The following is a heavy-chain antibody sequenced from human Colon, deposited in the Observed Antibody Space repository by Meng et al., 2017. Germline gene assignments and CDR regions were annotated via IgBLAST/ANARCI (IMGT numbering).Heavy chain of an antibody. CDR1: GSTFSDFC. CDR3: ARDLHIAAANY. CDR2: IIGDGSAR. D-gene: IGHD6-13*01. J-gene: IGHJ4*02. V-gene: IGHV3-74*01. Sequence: EVEMVGAGGASLSPGWRLRHTCRASGSTFSDFCMHCVRQAPGKGLGWVSLIIGDGSARDYADSVKGRFIISRDNAKTTVYLEMNNLRAEDTAIYYCARDLHIAAANYWGQGTLVTVSS.